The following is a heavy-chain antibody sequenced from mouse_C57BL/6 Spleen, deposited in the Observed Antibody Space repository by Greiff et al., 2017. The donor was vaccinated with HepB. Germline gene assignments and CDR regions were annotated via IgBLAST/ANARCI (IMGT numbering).Heavy chain of an antibody. CDR2: FHPYNDDT. J-gene: IGHJ4*01. V-gene: IGHV1-47*01. Sequence: QVQLKESGAELVKPGASVKMSCKASGYTFTTYPIEWMKQNHGKSLEWIGNFHPYNDDTKYNEKFKGKATLTVEKSSSTVYLELSRLTSDDSAVYYCARRSGGYYAMDYWGQGTTVTVSS. CDR1: GYTFTTYP. D-gene: IGHD1-3*01. CDR3: ARRSGGYYAMDY.